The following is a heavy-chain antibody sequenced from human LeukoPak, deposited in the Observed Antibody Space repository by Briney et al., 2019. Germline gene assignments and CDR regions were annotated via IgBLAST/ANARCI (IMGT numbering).Heavy chain of an antibody. D-gene: IGHD3-16*02. CDR3: ARDQKITFGGVIVIDYYYYYYMDV. CDR2: ISSSSSWI. J-gene: IGHJ6*03. CDR1: EFSFSSYS. V-gene: IGHV3-21*01. Sequence: GGSLRLSCAASEFSFSSYSMNWVRQAPGKGLEWVSSISSSSSWIFYADSVKGRFTISRDNAKNSLYLQMNSLRAEDTAVYYCARDQKITFGGVIVIDYYYYYYMDVWGKGTTVTVSS.